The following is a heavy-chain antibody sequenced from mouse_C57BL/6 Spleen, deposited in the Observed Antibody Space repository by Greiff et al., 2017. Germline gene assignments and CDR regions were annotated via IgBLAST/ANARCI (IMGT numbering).Heavy chain of an antibody. Sequence: VQLQQSGAELVRPGSSVKMSCKTSGYTFPSYGITWVKPRPGQGLEWIGYIYIGNGYPEYNEKFQGKATLTSDTSASTAYMQLSSLTSEDSASYVCARGGNYGDAMDYWGQGTSVTVSS. CDR1: GYTFPSYG. CDR2: IYIGNGYP. V-gene: IGHV1-58*01. D-gene: IGHD2-1*01. CDR3: ARGGNYGDAMDY. J-gene: IGHJ4*01.